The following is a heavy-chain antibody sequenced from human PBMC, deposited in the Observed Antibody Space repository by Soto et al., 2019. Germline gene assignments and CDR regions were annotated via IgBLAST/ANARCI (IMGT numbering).Heavy chain of an antibody. CDR3: AKDQGITMVRGVIIHYDY. V-gene: IGHV3-23*01. D-gene: IGHD3-10*01. CDR2: ISGSGGST. CDR1: GFTFSSYA. Sequence: PGGSLRLSCAASGFTFSSYAMSWVRQAPGKGLEWVSAISGSGGSTYYADSVKGRFTISRDNSKNTLYLQMNSLRAEDTAVYYCAKDQGITMVRGVIIHYDYWGQGTLVTVSS. J-gene: IGHJ4*02.